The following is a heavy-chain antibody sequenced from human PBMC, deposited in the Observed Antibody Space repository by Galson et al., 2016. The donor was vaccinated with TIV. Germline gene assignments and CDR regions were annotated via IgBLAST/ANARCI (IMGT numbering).Heavy chain of an antibody. V-gene: IGHV3-23*01. Sequence: SLRLSCAAPGFTFSSWPMSWVRRAPGKGLEWVSAISASGGNTFYADSVKGRFTISRDNSKKTLYLQMDSLRAEDTAVYYCARVPLADSSTWSYVRFDPWGQGTLVTVSS. D-gene: IGHD6-13*01. CDR2: ISASGGNT. CDR1: GFTFSSWP. J-gene: IGHJ5*02. CDR3: ARVPLADSSTWSYVRFDP.